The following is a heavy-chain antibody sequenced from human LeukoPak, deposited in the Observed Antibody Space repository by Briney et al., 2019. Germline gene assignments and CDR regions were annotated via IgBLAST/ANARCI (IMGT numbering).Heavy chain of an antibody. V-gene: IGHV3-7*05. CDR3: ARDRYYASGSYNWFDP. CDR1: GFTFSSYS. J-gene: IGHJ5*02. CDR2: INQDGSEK. D-gene: IGHD3-10*01. Sequence: PGGSLRLSCAASGFTFSSYSMNWVRQAPGKGLEWVANINQDGSEKNYVDSVKGRFTISRDNAKNSLYLQMNSLRAEDTAVYYCARDRYYASGSYNWFDPWGQGTLVTVSS.